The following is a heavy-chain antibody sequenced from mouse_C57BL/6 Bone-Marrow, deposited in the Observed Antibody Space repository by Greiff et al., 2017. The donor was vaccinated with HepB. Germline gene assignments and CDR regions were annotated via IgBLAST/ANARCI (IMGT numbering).Heavy chain of an antibody. Sequence: QVQLQQSGPELVKPGASVKISCKASGYAFSSSWMNWVKQRPGKGLEWIGRIYPGDGDTNYNGKFKGKATLTADKSSSTAYMQLSSLKTEDSAVYVCEREGLTTVVGGDWGKGTTLTVSS. CDR3: EREGLTTVVGGD. V-gene: IGHV1-82*01. D-gene: IGHD1-1*01. CDR1: GYAFSSSW. CDR2: IYPGDGDT. J-gene: IGHJ2*01.